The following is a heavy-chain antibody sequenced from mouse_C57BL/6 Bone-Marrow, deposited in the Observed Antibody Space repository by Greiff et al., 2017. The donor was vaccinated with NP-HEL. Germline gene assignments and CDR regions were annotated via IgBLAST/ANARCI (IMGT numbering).Heavy chain of an antibody. Sequence: VQLKQSGPELVKPGASVKISCKASGYSFTDYNMSWVNQTNGKSLEWIGVINPNYGTTSYQQKFKGKATLTVDQSSSTDYMQLNSLTSEDSAVYYCARPEYYGSSYHWYFDVWGTGTTVTVSS. D-gene: IGHD1-1*01. CDR3: ARPEYYGSSYHWYFDV. V-gene: IGHV1-39*01. CDR2: INPNYGTT. J-gene: IGHJ1*03. CDR1: GYSFTDYN.